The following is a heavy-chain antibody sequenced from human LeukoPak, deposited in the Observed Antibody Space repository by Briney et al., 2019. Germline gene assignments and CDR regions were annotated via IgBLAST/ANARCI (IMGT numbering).Heavy chain of an antibody. CDR2: IYSGGST. D-gene: IGHD6-13*01. V-gene: IGHV3-53*01. CDR3: ARRQQLKDYYFDY. CDR1: GFTVSSNY. J-gene: IGHJ4*02. Sequence: SGGSLRLSCAASGFTVSSNYMSWVRQAPGKGLEWVSVIYSGGSTYYADSVKGRFTISRDNSKNTLYLQMNSLRAEDTAVYYCARRQQLKDYYFDYWGQGTLVTVSS.